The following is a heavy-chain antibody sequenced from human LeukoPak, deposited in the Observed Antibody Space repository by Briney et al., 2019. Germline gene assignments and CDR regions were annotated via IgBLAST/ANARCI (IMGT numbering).Heavy chain of an antibody. V-gene: IGHV1-24*01. Sequence: VASVKVSCKVSGYTLTELSMHWVRQAPGKGREWMGGFDPEDGETIYAQKFQGRVTMTEDTSTDTAYMELSSLRSEDTAVYYCATTSKYYDILTGYPHDAFDIWGQGTMVTVSS. CDR1: GYTLTELS. CDR3: ATTSKYYDILTGYPHDAFDI. CDR2: FDPEDGET. D-gene: IGHD3-9*01. J-gene: IGHJ3*02.